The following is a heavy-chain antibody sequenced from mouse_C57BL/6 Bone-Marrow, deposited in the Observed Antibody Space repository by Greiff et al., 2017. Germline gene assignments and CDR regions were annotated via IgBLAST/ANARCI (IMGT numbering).Heavy chain of an antibody. V-gene: IGHV2-6*01. CDR1: GFSLTSYG. CDR2: IWGVGST. Sequence: VQGVESGPGLVAPSQSLSITCTVSGFSLTSYGVDWVRQSPGKGLEWLGVIWGVGSTNYNSALKSRLSIRKDNSKSQVFLKMNSLQTDDTAMYYCAINYYGSSPFAYWGQGTLVTVSA. CDR3: AINYYGSSPFAY. D-gene: IGHD1-1*01. J-gene: IGHJ3*01.